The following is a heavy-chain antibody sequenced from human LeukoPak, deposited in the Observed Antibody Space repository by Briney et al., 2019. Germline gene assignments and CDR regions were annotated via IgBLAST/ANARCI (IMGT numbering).Heavy chain of an antibody. CDR3: ARVLGGDHFDY. Sequence: ASVKVSCKASGYTFTSYGISWVRQAPGQGLEWMGWINTYNGNTNYAQKVQGRVTMTTDTSTSTAYMELRSLRSDDTAVYYCARVLGGDHFDYWGQGTPVTVSS. CDR2: INTYNGNT. J-gene: IGHJ4*02. CDR1: GYTFTSYG. V-gene: IGHV1-18*01. D-gene: IGHD3-16*01.